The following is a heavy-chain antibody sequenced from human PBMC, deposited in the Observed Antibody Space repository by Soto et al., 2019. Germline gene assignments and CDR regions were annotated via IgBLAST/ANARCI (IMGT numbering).Heavy chain of an antibody. J-gene: IGHJ4*02. Sequence: SETLSLTCSVSGGSIGSYYRSWIRQPPGKGLEWIGYIYYSGSTNYNPSLKSRVTISVDTSKNQFSLKLSSVTAADTAVYYCATVGTPVAGLYYFDHWGQGTLVTVSS. V-gene: IGHV4-59*08. D-gene: IGHD1-26*01. CDR2: IYYSGST. CDR3: ATVGTPVAGLYYFDH. CDR1: GGSIGSYY.